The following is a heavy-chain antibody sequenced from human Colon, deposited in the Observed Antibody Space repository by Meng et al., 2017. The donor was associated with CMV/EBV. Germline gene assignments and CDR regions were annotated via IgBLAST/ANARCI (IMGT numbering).Heavy chain of an antibody. CDR2: VYYSGSA. CDR1: GESMTSHY. J-gene: IGHJ4*02. Sequence: SETLSLTCRVSGESMTSHYWTWIRQPPGKGLEGMGHVYYSGSATYSPSLRSRISISVDMSKNQFSLKLRSVTAADTAMYFCARGLGHASNNSHDYWGQGTLVTVSS. D-gene: IGHD1-1*01. CDR3: ARGLGHASNNSHDY. V-gene: IGHV4-59*11.